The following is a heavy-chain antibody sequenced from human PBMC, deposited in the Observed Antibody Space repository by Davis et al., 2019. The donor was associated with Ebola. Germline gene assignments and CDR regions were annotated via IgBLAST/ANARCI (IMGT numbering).Heavy chain of an antibody. CDR3: ARDLIVVVVAATGGYYYYGMDV. CDR1: GYTFTSYA. J-gene: IGHJ6*02. D-gene: IGHD2-15*01. CDR2: IIPILGIA. Sequence: SVKVSCKASGYTFTSYAISWVRQAPGQGLEWMGRIIPILGIANYAQKFQGGVTMTRDTSTSTVYMELSSLRSEDTAVYYCARDLIVVVVAATGGYYYYGMDVWGQGTTVTVSS. V-gene: IGHV1-69*04.